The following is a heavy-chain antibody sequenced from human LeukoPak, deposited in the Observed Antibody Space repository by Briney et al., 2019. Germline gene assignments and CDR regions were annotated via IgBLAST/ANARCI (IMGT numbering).Heavy chain of an antibody. Sequence: GGSLRLSCAGSGFTFSTYAMDWVRQAPGKGPEWVSSISGDSPYIYYADSVRGRFTVSRDNARNSLYLQLNSLRDEDTAVYYCARVVAGIDWFDSWGQGTLITVSS. D-gene: IGHD6-19*01. CDR2: ISGDSPYI. CDR3: ARVVAGIDWFDS. J-gene: IGHJ5*01. CDR1: GFTFSTYA. V-gene: IGHV3-21*01.